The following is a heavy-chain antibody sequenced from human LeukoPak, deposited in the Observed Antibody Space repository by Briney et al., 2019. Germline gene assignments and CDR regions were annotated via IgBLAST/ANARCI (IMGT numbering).Heavy chain of an antibody. CDR3: ARGHPSSLLSYYDFWSGHSYYYYYMDV. D-gene: IGHD3-3*01. CDR2: INHSGST. J-gene: IGHJ6*03. V-gene: IGHV4-34*01. CDR1: GGSFSGYY. Sequence: SETLSLTCAVYGGSFSGYYWSWIRQPPGKGLEWIGEINHSGSTNYNPSLKSRVTISVDTSKNQFSLKLSSVTAADTAVYYCARGHPSSLLSYYDFWSGHSYYYYYMDVWGKGTTVTVSS.